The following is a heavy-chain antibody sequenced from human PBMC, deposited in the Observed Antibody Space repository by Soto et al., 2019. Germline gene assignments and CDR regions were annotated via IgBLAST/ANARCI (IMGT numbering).Heavy chain of an antibody. Sequence: GGSLRLSCAASGFTVSSNYMSWVRQAPGKGLEWVSVIYSGGSTYYADSVKGRFTISRDNSKNTLYLQMNSLRAEDTAVYYCARDICGEWSYYYGYGMDVWGQGTTVTGSS. V-gene: IGHV3-66*01. D-gene: IGHD3-3*01. J-gene: IGHJ6*02. CDR1: GFTVSSNY. CDR3: ARDICGEWSYYYGYGMDV. CDR2: IYSGGST.